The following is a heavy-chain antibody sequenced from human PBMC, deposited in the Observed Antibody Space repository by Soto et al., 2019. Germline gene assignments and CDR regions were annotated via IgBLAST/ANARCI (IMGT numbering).Heavy chain of an antibody. V-gene: IGHV3-9*01. CDR2: ISWNSRSI. CDR3: AKADGDYYYYYMDV. CDR1: GFTFDAFA. J-gene: IGHJ6*03. Sequence: GGSLRLSCAASGFTFDAFAMHWVRQIPGKGLEWVSSISWNSRSIAYAHSVKGRFTISRDNARNSLYLQMNGLRAEDTALYYCAKADGDYYYYYMDVWGKGTTVTVSS.